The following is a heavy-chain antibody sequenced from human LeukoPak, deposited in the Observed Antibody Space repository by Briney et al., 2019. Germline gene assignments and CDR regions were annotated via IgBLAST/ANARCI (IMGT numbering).Heavy chain of an antibody. CDR1: GGSISSGGYY. D-gene: IGHD5-18*01. CDR3: ARGSGYSYYFDP. V-gene: IGHV4-30-2*01. Sequence: PSQTLSLTCTVSGGSISSGGYYWSWIRQPPGKGLEWIGYIYHSGSTYYNPSLKSRVTISVDRSKNQFSLKLSSVTAADTAVYYCARGSGYSYYFDPWGQGTLVTVSS. J-gene: IGHJ5*02. CDR2: IYHSGST.